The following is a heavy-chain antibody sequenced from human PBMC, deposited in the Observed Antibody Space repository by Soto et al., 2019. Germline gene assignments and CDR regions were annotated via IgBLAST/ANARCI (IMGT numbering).Heavy chain of an antibody. CDR1: SDSITNYY. CDR3: ARVGGTRGWY. D-gene: IGHD2-15*01. V-gene: IGHV4-59*01. J-gene: IGHJ4*02. Sequence: QVQLQESGPGLVKPSETLSLTCTVSSDSITNYYWTWVRQPPGKGLEWIGYIHDSGRSNYNPSLKSRVKISVEPSKKQFSLKLNSVTPADTAVYYCARVGGTRGWYWGQGTLVTVSS. CDR2: IHDSGRS.